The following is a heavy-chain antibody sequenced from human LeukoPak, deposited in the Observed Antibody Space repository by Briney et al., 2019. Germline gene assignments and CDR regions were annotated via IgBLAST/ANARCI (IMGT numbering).Heavy chain of an antibody. D-gene: IGHD5-18*01. V-gene: IGHV1-24*01. CDR3: ATAQFGYSYGCY. Sequence: ASVKVSCKVSGYTLTELSMHWVRQAPGKGLEWMGGFDPEDGETIYAQKFQGRVTMTEDTSTDTAYMELSSLRSEDTAVYYCATAQFGYSYGCYWGQGTLATVSS. CDR2: FDPEDGET. CDR1: GYTLTELS. J-gene: IGHJ4*02.